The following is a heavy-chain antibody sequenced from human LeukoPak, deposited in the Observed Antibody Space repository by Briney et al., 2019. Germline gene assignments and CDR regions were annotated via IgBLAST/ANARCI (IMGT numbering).Heavy chain of an antibody. V-gene: IGHV1-46*01. J-gene: IGHJ1*01. CDR3: ASTRVVGATTGYFQH. CDR2: INPSGGST. CDR1: GYTFTSYY. Sequence: ASVKVSCKASGYTFTSYYMHWVRQAPGQGLEWMGIINPSGGSTSYAQKFQGRVTMTRDMSTSTVYMGLSSLRSEDTAVYYCASTRVVGATTGYFQHWGQGTLVTVSS. D-gene: IGHD1-26*01.